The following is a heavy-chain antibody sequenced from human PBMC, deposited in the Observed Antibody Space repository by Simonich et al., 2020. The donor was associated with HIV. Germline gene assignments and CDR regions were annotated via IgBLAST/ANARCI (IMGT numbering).Heavy chain of an antibody. CDR3: ARVTPGGRFDY. J-gene: IGHJ4*02. V-gene: IGHV4-4*07. CDR1: GCSISDYY. Sequence: QVQLQESGPGLVKPSETLSLTCTVSGCSISDYYWSWIRQPAGKGLEWIGRIYITGSTNYNPSLKSRVTILVDKSKNQFSLKLTSVTAADTAVYYCARVTPGGRFDYWGQGTLVTVSS. D-gene: IGHD3-10*01. CDR2: IYITGST.